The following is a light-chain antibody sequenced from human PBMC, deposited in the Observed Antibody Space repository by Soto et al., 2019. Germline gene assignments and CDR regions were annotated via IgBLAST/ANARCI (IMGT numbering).Light chain of an antibody. Sequence: EIVLTQSPGTLSLSPGERATLSCRASQSVSSSYLAWYQQKPGQAPRLLIYGASSRATGIPDRFSGSGSGTDFTLTISRLEPEAFAVDYCEQYCSSPFTFGGGTKVEIK. J-gene: IGKJ4*01. CDR1: QSVSSSY. V-gene: IGKV3-20*01. CDR2: GAS. CDR3: EQYCSSPFT.